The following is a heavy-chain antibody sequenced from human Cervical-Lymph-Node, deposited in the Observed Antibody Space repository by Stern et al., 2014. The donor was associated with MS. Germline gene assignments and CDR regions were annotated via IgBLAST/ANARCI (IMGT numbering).Heavy chain of an antibody. D-gene: IGHD1-1*01. Sequence: QVTLRESGPALVKPTQTLTLTCTFSGFSLSRSGMRVSWIRQPPGKALEWLARLDWDDDKCYRTSLKTRLTISKDTSKNQVVLTMSNMDPVDTATYDCARSTWTGYFDYWGQGTLVTVSS. CDR1: GFSLSRSGMR. CDR2: LDWDDDK. V-gene: IGHV2-70*04. J-gene: IGHJ4*02. CDR3: ARSTWTGYFDY.